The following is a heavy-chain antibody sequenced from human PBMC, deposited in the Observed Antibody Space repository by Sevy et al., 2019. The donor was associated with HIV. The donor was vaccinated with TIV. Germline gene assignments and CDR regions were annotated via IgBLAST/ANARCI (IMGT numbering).Heavy chain of an antibody. CDR3: AGGCSGGSCYLFSSLGPGYYYGMDV. Sequence: GGSLRLSCAVSGFTFSSYSMNWVRQAPGKGLEWVSSISSSSSYIYYAYSVKGRFTISRDNAKNSLYLQMNSLRAEDTAVYYCAGGCSGGSCYLFSSLGPGYYYGMDVWGQGTTVTVSS. D-gene: IGHD2-15*01. V-gene: IGHV3-21*01. CDR2: ISSSSSYI. CDR1: GFTFSSYS. J-gene: IGHJ6*02.